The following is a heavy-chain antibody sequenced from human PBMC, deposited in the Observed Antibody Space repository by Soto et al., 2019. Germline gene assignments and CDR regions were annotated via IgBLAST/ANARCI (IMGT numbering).Heavy chain of an antibody. CDR2: ISTYNGNT. CDR3: ARVDSDILTEYWYFDL. CDR1: GYTFTSYG. V-gene: IGHV1-18*01. D-gene: IGHD3-9*01. Sequence: QVQLVQSGAEVKKPGASVKVSCKASGYTFTSYGISWVRQAPGQGLEWMGWISTYNGNTNYAQKLQGRVTMTTDTSTSTAYIELRSLRSDDTAVYYCARVDSDILTEYWYFDLWGRGTLVTVSS. J-gene: IGHJ2*01.